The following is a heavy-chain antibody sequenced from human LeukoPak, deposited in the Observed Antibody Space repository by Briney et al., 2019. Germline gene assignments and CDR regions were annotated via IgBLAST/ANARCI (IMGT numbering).Heavy chain of an antibody. CDR2: ISGSGGST. CDR3: AKDVVTYYYDRSGYYPGDY. J-gene: IGHJ4*02. V-gene: IGHV3-23*01. Sequence: GGSLRLSCAASGFTFSSYAMSWVRQAPGKGLEWVSAISGSGGSTYYADPVKGRFTISRDNSKNTLYLQMNSLRAEDTAVYYCAKDVVTYYYDRSGYYPGDYWGQGTLVTVSS. D-gene: IGHD3-22*01. CDR1: GFTFSSYA.